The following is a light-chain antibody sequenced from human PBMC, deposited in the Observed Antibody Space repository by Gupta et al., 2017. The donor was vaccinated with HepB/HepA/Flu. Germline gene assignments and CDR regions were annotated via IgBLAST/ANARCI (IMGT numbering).Light chain of an antibody. CDR2: GNS. V-gene: IGLV1-40*01. J-gene: IGLJ2*01. CDR1: SSNIGAGYD. CDR3: QSYDSSLSGVV. Sequence: QSVLTQPPSVSGAPGHSVTISCPGSSSNIGAGYDVHWYQQLPGTAPKLLISGNSNRPSGVPDRFSGSKSGTSASLANTGLQAEDEADYYCQSYDSSLSGVVFGGGTKLTV.